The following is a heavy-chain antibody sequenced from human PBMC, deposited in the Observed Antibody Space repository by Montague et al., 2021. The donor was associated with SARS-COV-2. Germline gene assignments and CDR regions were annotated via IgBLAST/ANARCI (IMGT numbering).Heavy chain of an antibody. CDR2: INSDETSI. CDR3: AMGWLPDF. Sequence: RLSLSASGFTFNTYWMNWVRQEPGKGLVSISRINSDETSISYADSVKGRFTVFRDNTKNILYLRMNSLRVEDTAVYYCAMGWLPDFWGQGTQVTVSS. D-gene: IGHD5-12*01. V-gene: IGHV3-74*03. J-gene: IGHJ4*02. CDR1: GFTFNTYW.